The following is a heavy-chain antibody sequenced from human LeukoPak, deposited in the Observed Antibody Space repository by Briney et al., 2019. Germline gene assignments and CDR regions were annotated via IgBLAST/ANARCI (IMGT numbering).Heavy chain of an antibody. CDR1: GGYFSGYY. V-gene: IGHV4-34*01. CDR2: INHSGST. D-gene: IGHD6-13*01. Sequence: SETLSLTCAVYGGYFSGYYWSWIRQPPGKGLEWMGEINHSGSTNYNPSLKSRVTISVDTSKNQFSLKLSSVTAADTAVYYCARTPQSISSWYLLKSGYFDYWGQGTLVTVSS. CDR3: ARTPQSISSWYLLKSGYFDY. J-gene: IGHJ4*02.